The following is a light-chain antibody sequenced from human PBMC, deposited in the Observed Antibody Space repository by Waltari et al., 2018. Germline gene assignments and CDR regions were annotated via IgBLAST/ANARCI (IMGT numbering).Light chain of an antibody. CDR1: SSDVDAYNF. CDR3: CSYVGSHTNWV. CDR2: DVT. Sequence: QSALTQPRSVSGSPGQSVTISCTGISSDVDAYNFVSWYQQHPGKDPKLMIHDVTKRPSGVPDRVSGSKSGNTASLTISGLQAEDEADYYCCSYVGSHTNWVFGGGTKLTVL. V-gene: IGLV2-11*01. J-gene: IGLJ3*02.